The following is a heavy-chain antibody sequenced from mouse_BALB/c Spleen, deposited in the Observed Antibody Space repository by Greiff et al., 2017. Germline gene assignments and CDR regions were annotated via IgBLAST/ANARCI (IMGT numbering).Heavy chain of an antibody. CDR3: ARGGSSYGWFAY. CDR2: ILPGSGST. D-gene: IGHD1-1*01. J-gene: IGHJ3*01. V-gene: IGHV1-9*01. Sequence: VQLQQSGAELMKPGASVKISCKATGYTFSSYWIEWVKQRPGHGLEWIGEILPGSGSTNYNEKFKGKATFTADTSSNTAYMQLSSLTSEDSAVYYCARGGSSYGWFAYWGQGTLVTVSA. CDR1: GYTFSSYW.